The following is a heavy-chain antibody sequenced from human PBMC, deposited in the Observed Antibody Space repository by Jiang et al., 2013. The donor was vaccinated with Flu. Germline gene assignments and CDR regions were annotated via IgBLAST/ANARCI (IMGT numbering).Heavy chain of an antibody. Sequence: VQLVESGGGLVQPGGSLRLSCAASGFTFNNYWMSWVRQAPGKGLEWVANIKQDGSGTYYVDSVKGRFTVSRDNGKNSLYLQMDSLRAEDTAMYYCARDSPPNYDDTGTFDI. CDR3: ARDSPPNYDDTGTFDI. D-gene: IGHD4-17*01. CDR1: GFTFNNYW. V-gene: IGHV3-7*01. J-gene: IGHJ3*02. CDR2: IKQDGSGT.